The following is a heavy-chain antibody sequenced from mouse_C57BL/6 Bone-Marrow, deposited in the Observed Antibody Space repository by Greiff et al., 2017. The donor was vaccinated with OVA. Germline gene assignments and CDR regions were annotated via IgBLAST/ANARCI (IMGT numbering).Heavy chain of an antibody. D-gene: IGHD2-3*01. V-gene: IGHV1-64*01. CDR2: IHPNSGST. CDR1: GYTFTSYW. CDR3: ARSCGYYPWFAY. Sequence: QVQLQQPGAELVKPGASVKLSCKASGYTFTSYWMHWVKQRPGQGLEWIGMIHPNSGSTNYNEKFKSKATLTVDKSSSTAYMQLSSLTSEDSAVYYGARSCGYYPWFAYWGQGTLVTVSA. J-gene: IGHJ3*01.